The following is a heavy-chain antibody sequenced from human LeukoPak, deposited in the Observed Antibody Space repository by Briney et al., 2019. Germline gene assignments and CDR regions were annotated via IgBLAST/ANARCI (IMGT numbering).Heavy chain of an antibody. CDR2: MNPNSGNT. CDR1: GYTFTSYD. D-gene: IGHD2-2*01. Sequence: GASVKVSCKASGYTFTSYDINWVRQATGQGLEWMGWMNPNSGNTGYAQKFQGRVTMTRNTSISTAYMELSSLRSEDTAVYYCARVPRYCSSTSCYRGRRYYYYMDVWGKGTTVTISS. J-gene: IGHJ6*03. CDR3: ARVPRYCSSTSCYRGRRYYYYMDV. V-gene: IGHV1-8*01.